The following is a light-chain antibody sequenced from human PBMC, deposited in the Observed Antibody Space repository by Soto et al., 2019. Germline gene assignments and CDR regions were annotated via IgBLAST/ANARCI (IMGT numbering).Light chain of an antibody. CDR1: QSVLYSSNNKNY. J-gene: IGKJ2*01. V-gene: IGKV4-1*01. Sequence: DIVMTQSPDSLAVSLGERATINCKSSQSVLYSSNNKNYLAWYQQRPGQPPKLLIYWASTRESGVPDRFSGSGCGTDFTLTITSLQAEGVAVYYCQQYESTPPTFGQGTKLEIK. CDR2: WAS. CDR3: QQYESTPPT.